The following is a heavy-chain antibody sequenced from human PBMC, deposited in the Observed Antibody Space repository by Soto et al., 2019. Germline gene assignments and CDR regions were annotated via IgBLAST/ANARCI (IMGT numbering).Heavy chain of an antibody. CDR2: ISAYNGNT. CDR1: GYTFTSYG. Sequence: ASVKVSCKASGYTFTSYGISWVRQAPGQGLEWMGWISAYNGNTNYAQKLQGRVTMTTDTSTSTAYMELRSLRSDDTAVYYCARDPIAVAGTQGWFDPWGQRTLVTSPQ. CDR3: ARDPIAVAGTQGWFDP. D-gene: IGHD6-19*01. J-gene: IGHJ5*02. V-gene: IGHV1-18*04.